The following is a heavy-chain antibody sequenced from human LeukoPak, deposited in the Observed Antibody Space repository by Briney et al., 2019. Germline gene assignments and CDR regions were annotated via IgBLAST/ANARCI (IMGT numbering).Heavy chain of an antibody. V-gene: IGHV7-4-1*02. CDR2: INTNTGNP. CDR3: AMDCSGGSCYSYYGLDV. Sequence: ASVKVSCKASGYTFTGYAMNWVRQAPGQGLEWMGWINTNTGNPTYAQGFTGRLVFSLDTSVSTAYLQISSLKAEDTAVYYCAMDCSGGSCYSYYGLDVWGQGTTVTVSS. CDR1: GYTFTGYA. D-gene: IGHD2-15*01. J-gene: IGHJ6*02.